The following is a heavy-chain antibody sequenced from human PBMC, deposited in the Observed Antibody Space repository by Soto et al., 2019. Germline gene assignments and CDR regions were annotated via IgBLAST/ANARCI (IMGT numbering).Heavy chain of an antibody. CDR3: ARGYSHHAFDI. D-gene: IGHD1-20*01. V-gene: IGHV3-74*01. J-gene: IGHJ3*02. CDR1: ESTFRGYW. CDR2: VNGDGSGT. Sequence: EVQLVESGGDLVQPGGSLRLSCAASESTFRGYWMHWVRQAPGKGLGWVSRVNGDGSGTIYGDSVKGRFTVSRDNPKNTLFLQMNSLRVDDTAIYYCARGYSHHAFDIWGQGTMVTVSS.